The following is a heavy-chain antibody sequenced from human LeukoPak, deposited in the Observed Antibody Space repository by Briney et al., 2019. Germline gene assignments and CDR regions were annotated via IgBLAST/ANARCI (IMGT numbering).Heavy chain of an antibody. CDR3: ARGRGRTRTAAGYYYYYMDV. Sequence: ASVKVSCKASGYTFTSYGISWVRQAPGQGLEWMGWINPNSGGTNYAQKFQGRVTMTRNTSISTAYMELSSLRSEDTAVYYCARGRGRTRTAAGYYYYYMDVWGKGTTVTISS. CDR1: GYTFTSYG. J-gene: IGHJ6*03. V-gene: IGHV1-8*02. CDR2: INPNSGGT. D-gene: IGHD6-13*01.